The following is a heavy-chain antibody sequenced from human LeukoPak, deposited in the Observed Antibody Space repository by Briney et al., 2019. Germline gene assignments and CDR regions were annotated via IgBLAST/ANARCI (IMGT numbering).Heavy chain of an antibody. Sequence: PSETLSLTCTVSGGSISSRNYYWGWIRQPPGKGLEWIGSIYYSGTTYYNPSLKSRVTISVDTSKNQFSLKLSSVTAADTAVYYCARGNRTYYYDSSGYYYARYFDYWGQGTLVTVSS. J-gene: IGHJ4*02. V-gene: IGHV4-39*07. CDR1: GGSISSRNYY. CDR2: IYYSGTT. D-gene: IGHD3-22*01. CDR3: ARGNRTYYYDSSGYYYARYFDY.